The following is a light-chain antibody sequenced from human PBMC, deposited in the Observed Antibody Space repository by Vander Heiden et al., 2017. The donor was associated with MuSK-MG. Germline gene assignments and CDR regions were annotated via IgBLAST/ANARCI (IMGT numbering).Light chain of an antibody. Sequence: DIQMTQSPSSLSASVGARVTITCRASQGISNSSAWYQQRPGKAPKLLLYAASRLESGVPSRFSGSGSGTDYTLTISSLQPEDFASYYCQQDDSSPITFGGGTKVEIK. CDR2: AAS. J-gene: IGKJ4*01. V-gene: IGKV1-NL1*01. CDR3: QQDDSSPIT. CDR1: QGISNS.